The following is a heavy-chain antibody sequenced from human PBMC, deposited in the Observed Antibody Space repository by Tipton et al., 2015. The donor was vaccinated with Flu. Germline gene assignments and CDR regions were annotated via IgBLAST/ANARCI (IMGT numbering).Heavy chain of an antibody. V-gene: IGHV4-34*01. CDR1: GGSFSGHY. Sequence: GLVKPSETLSLTCAVYGGSFSGHYWTWIRQSPGKGLEWIGEINHTGSANCNPSLKSRVTISVDTSKNQFSLKVSSLTAADTAVYYCARGSGYANVYLDYWGQGTLVTVSS. J-gene: IGHJ4*02. D-gene: IGHD5-12*01. CDR2: INHTGSA. CDR3: ARGSGYANVYLDY.